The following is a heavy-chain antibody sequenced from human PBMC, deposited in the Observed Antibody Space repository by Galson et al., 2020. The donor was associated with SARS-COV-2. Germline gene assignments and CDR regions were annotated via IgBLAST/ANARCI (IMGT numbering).Heavy chain of an antibody. CDR3: AKGAGSLNKGNWIDP. CDR2: IYYSGST. D-gene: IGHD3-10*01. Sequence: ASETLSLTCSVSGGSVTNNIYFWAWIRQPPGKTLEWIGTIYYSGSTYYSPSLNSRVSISVDTSKNQLSLTLTSVTAADTAVYFCAKGAGSLNKGNWIDPWGQGTLVTVSS. CDR1: GGSVTNNIYF. V-gene: IGHV4-39*07. J-gene: IGHJ5*02.